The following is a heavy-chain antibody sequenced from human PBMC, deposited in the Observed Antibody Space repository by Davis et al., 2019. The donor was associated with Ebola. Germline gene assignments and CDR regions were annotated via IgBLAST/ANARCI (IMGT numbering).Heavy chain of an antibody. CDR1: GFSFSTYW. D-gene: IGHD3-10*01. CDR2: ITSGYST. CDR3: ASRTYGSGSN. J-gene: IGHJ4*02. Sequence: GESLKISCAASGFSFSTYWMSWVRQAPGKGLEWVSAITSGYSTYYADSVKGRFTTSRDNSKDTLYLQLNSLRVDDTAVYYCASRTYGSGSNWGQGTLVTVSS. V-gene: IGHV3-23*01.